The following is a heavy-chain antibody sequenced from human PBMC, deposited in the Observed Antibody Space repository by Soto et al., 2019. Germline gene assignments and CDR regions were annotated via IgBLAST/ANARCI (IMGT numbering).Heavy chain of an antibody. D-gene: IGHD2-2*01. V-gene: IGHV3-30-3*01. Sequence: QVQLVESGGGVVQPGRSLRLSCAASGFTISNYGMHWVRQAPGKGLEWVAVISYDGTITYYADSVKGRFTISRDNSKNPLYRKMNSLKTEDTAVYYCATPRVGPCGSTTCFGGIFDGMDVWGQGTTVTVPS. CDR3: ATPRVGPCGSTTCFGGIFDGMDV. J-gene: IGHJ6*02. CDR2: ISYDGTIT. CDR1: GFTISNYG.